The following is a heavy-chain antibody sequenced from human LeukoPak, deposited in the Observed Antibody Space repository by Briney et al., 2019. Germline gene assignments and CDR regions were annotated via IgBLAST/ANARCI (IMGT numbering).Heavy chain of an antibody. CDR3: ARETHSFDY. V-gene: IGHV3-23*01. CDR2: ISGSSSTT. J-gene: IGHJ4*02. Sequence: PGGSLRLSCAASGFTFSSYAMSWVRQAPGKGLGWVSVISGSSSTTYYADSVKGRFTISRDNSKNTLYLQMNSLRAEDTAVYYCARETHSFDYWGQGTLVTVSS. CDR1: GFTFSSYA.